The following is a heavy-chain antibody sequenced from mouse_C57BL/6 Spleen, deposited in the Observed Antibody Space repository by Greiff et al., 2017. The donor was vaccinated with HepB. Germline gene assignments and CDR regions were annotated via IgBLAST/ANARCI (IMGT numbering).Heavy chain of an antibody. CDR2: INPGSGGT. D-gene: IGHD1-1*01. Sequence: QVQLQQSGAELVRPGTSVKVSCKASGYAFTNYLIEWVKQRPGQGLEWIGVINPGSGGTNYNEKFKGKATLTADKSSSTAYMQLSSLTSEDSAVYCCARGITTVVARYFDYWGQGTTLTVSS. CDR3: ARGITTVVARYFDY. J-gene: IGHJ2*01. CDR1: GYAFTNYL. V-gene: IGHV1-54*01.